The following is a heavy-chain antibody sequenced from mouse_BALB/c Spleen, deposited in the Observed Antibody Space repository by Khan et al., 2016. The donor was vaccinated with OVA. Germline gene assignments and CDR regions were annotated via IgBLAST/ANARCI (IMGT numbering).Heavy chain of an antibody. CDR3: ARVGDNGTMDC. V-gene: IGHV9-3-1*01. J-gene: IGHJ4*01. Sequence: QIQLVQSGPELKKPGETVQISCKASGFTFTNYGMNWVKQAPGKGLKWMGWINTYTGAPTFADDFKGRFAFSLETSASPAYLQINSLKNEDTATYFCARVGDNGTMDCWGQGTSVTVSS. CDR2: INTYTGAP. D-gene: IGHD2-13*01. CDR1: GFTFTNYG.